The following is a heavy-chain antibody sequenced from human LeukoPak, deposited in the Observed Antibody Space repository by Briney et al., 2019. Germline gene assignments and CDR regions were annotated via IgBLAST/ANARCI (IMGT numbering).Heavy chain of an antibody. CDR2: INHSGST. Sequence: SETLSLTCTVSGGSVSSGGYYWSWIRQPPGKGLEWIGEINHSGSTNYNPSLKSRVTKSVDTSKNQFSLKLSSVTAADTAVYYCNNRVVAAKGNYFDYWGQGTLVTVSS. D-gene: IGHD2-15*01. CDR3: NNRVVAAKGNYFDY. CDR1: GGSVSSGGYY. V-gene: IGHV4-61*08. J-gene: IGHJ4*02.